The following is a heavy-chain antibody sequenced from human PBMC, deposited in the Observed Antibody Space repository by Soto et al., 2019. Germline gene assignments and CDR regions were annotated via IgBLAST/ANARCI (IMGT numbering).Heavy chain of an antibody. CDR3: ARPAYYYDDSGAFDI. J-gene: IGHJ3*02. D-gene: IGHD3-22*01. Sequence: QVQLQESGPGLVKPSETLSLTCTVSGGSISSYYWSWIRQPPGKGLEWIGYIFYSGSTNYNPSLKSRVTISVDTSKNQFSLRLSSVTAADTAVYYCARPAYYYDDSGAFDIWGQGTMVTVSS. V-gene: IGHV4-59*01. CDR2: IFYSGST. CDR1: GGSISSYY.